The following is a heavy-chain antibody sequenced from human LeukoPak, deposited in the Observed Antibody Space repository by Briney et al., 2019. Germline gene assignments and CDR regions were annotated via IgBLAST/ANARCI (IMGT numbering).Heavy chain of an antibody. CDR3: ARDPHSDSSTWYGDY. CDR1: GGSITSSTW. V-gene: IGHV4-4*02. J-gene: IGHJ4*02. CDR2: ISQSVST. Sequence: PSGTLSLTCAVSGGSITSSTWWSWVRQSPGKGLEWIGEISQSVSTNYNPSLKSRVTISVDKSKNQLSLRLTSVSAADTAVYYCARDPHSDSSTWYGDYWGQGALVTVYS. D-gene: IGHD6-13*01.